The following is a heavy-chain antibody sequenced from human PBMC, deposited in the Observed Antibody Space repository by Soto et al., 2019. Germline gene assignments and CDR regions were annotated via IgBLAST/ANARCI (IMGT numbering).Heavy chain of an antibody. CDR2: IYPGDSDT. J-gene: IGHJ3*01. D-gene: IGHD5-18*01. CDR1: GYSFTNYW. Sequence: GESLKISCKGSGYSFTNYWIAWVRQMPGKGLEWMGIIYPGDSDTRYSPSFQGQVTISADKSVTTAYLQWSSLKASDTAMYYCARGGYNYGWRAFDVWGQGTMDTVSS. V-gene: IGHV5-51*01. CDR3: ARGGYNYGWRAFDV.